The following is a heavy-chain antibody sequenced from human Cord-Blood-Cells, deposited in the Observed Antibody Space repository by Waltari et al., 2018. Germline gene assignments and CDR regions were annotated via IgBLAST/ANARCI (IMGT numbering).Heavy chain of an antibody. J-gene: IGHJ3*02. V-gene: IGHV1-8*03. CDR1: GYTFTSYD. D-gene: IGHD6-13*01. CDR3: ARGSHSSSWYAFDI. Sequence: QVQLVQSGAEVKKPGASVKVSCKASGYTFTSYDLNWVRQATGQGLEWTGWMNPNSGNTGYAQKFQGRVTITRNTSISTAYMELSSLRSEDTAVYYCARGSHSSSWYAFDIWGQGTMVTVSS. CDR2: MNPNSGNT.